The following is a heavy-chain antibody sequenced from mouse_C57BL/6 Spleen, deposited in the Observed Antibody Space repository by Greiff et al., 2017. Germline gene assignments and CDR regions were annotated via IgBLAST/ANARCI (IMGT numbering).Heavy chain of an antibody. Sequence: VQLKESGAELARPGASVKMSCKASGYTFTSYTMHWVKQRPGQGLEWIGYINPSSGYTKSNQKFKDKATLTADKSSSTAYMQLSSLTSEDSAVYYCARGRGGDYFDYWGQGTTLTVSS. CDR3: ARGRGGDYFDY. D-gene: IGHD1-1*02. J-gene: IGHJ2*01. CDR1: GYTFTSYT. V-gene: IGHV1-4*01. CDR2: INPSSGYT.